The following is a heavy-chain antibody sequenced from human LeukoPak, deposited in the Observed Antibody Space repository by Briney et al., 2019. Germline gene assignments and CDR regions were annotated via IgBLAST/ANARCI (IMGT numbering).Heavy chain of an antibody. CDR1: GGSISSGSYY. V-gene: IGHV4-61*02. Sequence: SETLSLTCTVSGGSISSGSYYWSWIRQPAGKGLEWIGRIYTSGSTNYNPSLKSRVTISVDTSKNQFSLKLSSVTAADTAVYYCASSGRGDYDSSGYMIDYWGQGTLVTVSS. D-gene: IGHD3-22*01. CDR2: IYTSGST. J-gene: IGHJ4*02. CDR3: ASSGRGDYDSSGYMIDY.